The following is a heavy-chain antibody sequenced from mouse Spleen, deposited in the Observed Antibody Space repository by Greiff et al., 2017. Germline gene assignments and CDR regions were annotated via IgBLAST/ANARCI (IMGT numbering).Heavy chain of an antibody. CDR1: GFTFSSYT. J-gene: IGHJ3*01. CDR3: ARHKDYGSSSWFAY. V-gene: IGHV5-12-2*01. CDR2: ISNGGGST. D-gene: IGHD1-1*01. Sequence: EVQLVESGGGLVQPGGSLKLSCAASGFTFSSYTMSWVRQTPEKGLEWVAYISNGGGSTYYPDTVKGRFTISRDNAKNTLYLQMSSLKSEDTAMYYCARHKDYGSSSWFAYWGQGTLVTVSA.